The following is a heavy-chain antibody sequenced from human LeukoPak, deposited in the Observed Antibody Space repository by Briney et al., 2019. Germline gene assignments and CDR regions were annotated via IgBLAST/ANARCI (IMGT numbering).Heavy chain of an antibody. CDR3: ARDRGYCSGGSCYYFGY. Sequence: GGSLRLSCAASGFTFSSYGMHWVRQAPGKGLEWVAFIRYDGSNKYYADSVKGRFTISRDNSKNTLYLQMNSLRAEDTAVYYCARDRGYCSGGSCYYFGYWGQGTLVTVSS. CDR1: GFTFSSYG. J-gene: IGHJ4*02. V-gene: IGHV3-30*02. D-gene: IGHD2-15*01. CDR2: IRYDGSNK.